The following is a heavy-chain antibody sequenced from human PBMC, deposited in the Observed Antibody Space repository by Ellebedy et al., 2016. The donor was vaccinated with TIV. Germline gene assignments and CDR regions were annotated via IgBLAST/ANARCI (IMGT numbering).Heavy chain of an antibody. CDR3: ATREWQDPMDV. Sequence: ASVKVSCXASGHSFTAYGMHWVRQAPGQSLEWLGWIKTGNGNTKYSQKFQGRVTITTDTSASTASMELSSLMSEDTAVYYCATREWQDPMDVWGQGTTVTVSS. D-gene: IGHD3-3*01. CDR2: IKTGNGNT. CDR1: GHSFTAYG. V-gene: IGHV1-3*04. J-gene: IGHJ6*02.